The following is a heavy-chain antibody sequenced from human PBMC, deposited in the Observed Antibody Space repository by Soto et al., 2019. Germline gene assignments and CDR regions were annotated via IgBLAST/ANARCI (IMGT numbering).Heavy chain of an antibody. Sequence: GGSLRLSCAASGFTFSSYGMRWVRQAPGKGLEWVAVIWYDGSNKYYADSVKGRLTISRDNSKNTLYLQMNSLRAEDTAVYYCARENYGDYYFDYWGQGTLVTVSS. D-gene: IGHD4-17*01. J-gene: IGHJ4*02. CDR2: IWYDGSNK. CDR1: GFTFSSYG. CDR3: ARENYGDYYFDY. V-gene: IGHV3-33*01.